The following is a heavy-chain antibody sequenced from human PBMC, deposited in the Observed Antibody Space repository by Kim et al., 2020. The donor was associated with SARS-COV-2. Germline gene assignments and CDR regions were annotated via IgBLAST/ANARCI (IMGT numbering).Heavy chain of an antibody. Sequence: ADSVQGRFTISREKSKNTLYLQMNGRRAEDTAVYYWARGTGGSYSGWFDPWGQGTLVTVSS. J-gene: IGHJ5*02. CDR3: ARGTGGSYSGWFDP. V-gene: IGHV3-30*01. D-gene: IGHD1-26*01.